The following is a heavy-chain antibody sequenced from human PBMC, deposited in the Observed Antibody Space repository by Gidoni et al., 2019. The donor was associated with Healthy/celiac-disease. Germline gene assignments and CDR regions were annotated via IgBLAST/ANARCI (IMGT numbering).Heavy chain of an antibody. CDR2: TRNKANSYTT. CDR3: ARRAVAGYFDY. J-gene: IGHJ4*02. D-gene: IGHD6-19*01. CDR1: GFTFSDHY. V-gene: IGHV3-72*01. Sequence: EVHLVESGGGLVQPGGSLRLSCSASGFTFSDHYMDWVRQAPGKGLEWVGRTRNKANSYTTEYAASVKGRFTISRDDSKNSLYLQRNSLKTEDTAVYYCARRAVAGYFDYWGQGTLVTVSS.